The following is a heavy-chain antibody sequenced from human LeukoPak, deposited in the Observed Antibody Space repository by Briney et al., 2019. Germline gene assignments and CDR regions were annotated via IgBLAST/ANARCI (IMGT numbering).Heavy chain of an antibody. J-gene: IGHJ4*02. V-gene: IGHV1-58*02. CDR1: GFTFTSSA. CDR3: ARDGAQHRYFDWLPSYY. Sequence: GASVKVSCKASGFTFTSSAMQWVRQARGQRLEWIGWIVVGSGNTNYAQKFQERVTITRDMSTSTAYMELSSLRSEDTAVCYCARDGAQHRYFDWLPSYYWGQGTLVTVSS. CDR2: IVVGSGNT. D-gene: IGHD3-9*01.